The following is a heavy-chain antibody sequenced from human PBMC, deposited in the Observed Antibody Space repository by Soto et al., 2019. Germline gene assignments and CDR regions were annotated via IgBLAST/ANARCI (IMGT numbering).Heavy chain of an antibody. CDR3: ARGKRTTIFGVVIGPQYYYHGIDV. Sequence: PSETLSLTCAVYGGSFSGYYWSWIRQPPGKGLEWIGEINHSGSTNYNPSLKSRVTISVDTSKNQFSLKLSSVTAADTAVYYCARGKRTTIFGVVIGPQYYYHGIDVWGQGTTVTVSS. D-gene: IGHD3-3*01. CDR1: GGSFSGYY. J-gene: IGHJ6*02. CDR2: INHSGST. V-gene: IGHV4-34*01.